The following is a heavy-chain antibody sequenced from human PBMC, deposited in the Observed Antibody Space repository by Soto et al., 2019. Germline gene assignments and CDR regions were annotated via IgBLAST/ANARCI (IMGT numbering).Heavy chain of an antibody. J-gene: IGHJ6*02. CDR3: ARASLDYYDSSGYYPTYYYYYGMDV. CDR1: GFTFSSYA. Sequence: GGSLRLSCAASGFTFSSYAMNWVRQGPGKGLEWVSVISGSGGSKYYADSVKGRFTISRDNSKNTLYLQMNSLRAEDTAVYYCARASLDYYDSSGYYPTYYYYYGMDVWGQGTTVTVSS. D-gene: IGHD3-22*01. CDR2: ISGSGGSK. V-gene: IGHV3-23*01.